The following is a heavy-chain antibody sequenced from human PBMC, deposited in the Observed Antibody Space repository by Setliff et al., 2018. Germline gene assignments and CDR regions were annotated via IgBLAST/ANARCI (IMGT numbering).Heavy chain of an antibody. CDR1: SFNLANYA. Sequence: GGSLRLSCVASSFNLANYAVTWVRQAPGKGLEWLASINPHGSEKYYADSVKGRFTISRDNAKNSLSLQMNNLRTEDTAVYYCFGAGTCSYWGQGTLVTVSS. CDR3: FGAGTCSY. D-gene: IGHD3-10*01. J-gene: IGHJ4*02. CDR2: INPHGSEK. V-gene: IGHV3-7*01.